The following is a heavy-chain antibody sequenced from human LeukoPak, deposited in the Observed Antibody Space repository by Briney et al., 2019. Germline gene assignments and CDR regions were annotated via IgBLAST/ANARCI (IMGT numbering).Heavy chain of an antibody. CDR1: GFTFSDYY. CDR2: ISSSSYT. J-gene: IGHJ4*02. Sequence: GGSLTLSCAASGFTFSDYYMSWIRQAPGKGLEWVSYISSSSYTNYADSVKGRFTISRDNAKNSLYLQMNSLRAEDTAVYYCARDGSSGYYFDYWGQGTLVTVSS. D-gene: IGHD3-22*01. CDR3: ARDGSSGYYFDY. V-gene: IGHV3-11*05.